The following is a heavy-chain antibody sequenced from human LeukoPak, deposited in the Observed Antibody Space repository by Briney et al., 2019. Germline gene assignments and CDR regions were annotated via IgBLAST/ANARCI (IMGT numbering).Heavy chain of an antibody. J-gene: IGHJ4*02. Sequence: GGSLRLSCAASGFTFSSYAMSWVRQAPGKGLEWVSAISGSGGSTYYADSVKGRFTISRDNSKTTLYLQMNSLRAADTAVYYCAKEFRRPRERYLDYWGQGTLVTVSS. CDR1: GFTFSSYA. D-gene: IGHD5-24*01. V-gene: IGHV3-23*01. CDR2: ISGSGGST. CDR3: AKEFRRPRERYLDY.